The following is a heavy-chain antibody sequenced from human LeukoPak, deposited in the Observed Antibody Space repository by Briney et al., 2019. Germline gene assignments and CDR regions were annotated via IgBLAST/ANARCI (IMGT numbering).Heavy chain of an antibody. CDR2: INHSGST. D-gene: IGHD4-23*01. Sequence: PSETLSLTCAVYGGSFSGYYWSWIRQPPGKGLEWIGEINHSGSTNYNPPLKSRVTISVDTSKNQFSLKLSSVTAADTAVYYCATLRWDAFDIWGQGTMVTVSS. J-gene: IGHJ3*02. V-gene: IGHV4-34*01. CDR1: GGSFSGYY. CDR3: ATLRWDAFDI.